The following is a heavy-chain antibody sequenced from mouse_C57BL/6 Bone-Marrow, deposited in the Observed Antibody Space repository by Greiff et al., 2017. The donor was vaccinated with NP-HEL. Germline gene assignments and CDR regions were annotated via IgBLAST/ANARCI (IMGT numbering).Heavy chain of an antibody. Sequence: EVKLVESGGGLVQPGGSLSLSCAASGFTFTDSYMSWVRQPPGKALEWLVFIINNANGYTTEYSSSVKGRFTISRDNSQSILSLQMNALRAQVSATYYCARSVYYGDTDDPVYAMDDWGQGTTVTVSS. CDR2: IINNANGYTT. D-gene: IGHD2-13*01. V-gene: IGHV7-3*01. CDR1: GFTFTDSY. J-gene: IGHJ4*01. CDR3: ARSVYYGDTDDPVYAMDD.